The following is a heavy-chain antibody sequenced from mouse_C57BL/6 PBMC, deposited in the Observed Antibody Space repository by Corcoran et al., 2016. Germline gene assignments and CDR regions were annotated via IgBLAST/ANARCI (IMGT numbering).Heavy chain of an antibody. V-gene: IGHV9-3*01. CDR1: GYTFTTYG. CDR2: INTYSGVP. Sequence: QIQLVQSGPELKNPGETVKISCKASGYTFTTYGMSWVKQAPGKGLKWMGWINTYSGVPTYADDFKGRFAFSLETSASTAYLQINNLKNEDTATYFCALIYYYGRGYFDVWGTGTTVTVSS. J-gene: IGHJ1*03. D-gene: IGHD1-1*01. CDR3: ALIYYYGRGYFDV.